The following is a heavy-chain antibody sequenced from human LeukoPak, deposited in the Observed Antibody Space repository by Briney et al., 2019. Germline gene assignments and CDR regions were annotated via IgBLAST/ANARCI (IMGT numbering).Heavy chain of an antibody. CDR3: ARVRYGSGPLTYYYFDY. D-gene: IGHD3-10*01. J-gene: IGHJ4*02. Sequence: SETLSLTCAVYGGSFSGYYWSWIRQPPGKGLEWIGSIYHSGSTYYNPSLKSRVTISVDTSKNQFSLKLSSVTAADTAVYYCARVRYGSGPLTYYYFDYWGQGTLVTVSS. CDR1: GGSFSGYY. CDR2: IYHSGST. V-gene: IGHV4-34*01.